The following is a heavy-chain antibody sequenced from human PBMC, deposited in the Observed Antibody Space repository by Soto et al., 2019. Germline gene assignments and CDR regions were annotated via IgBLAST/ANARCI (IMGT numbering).Heavy chain of an antibody. CDR2: IVVGSGNT. CDR1: GFTFTSSA. D-gene: IGHD2-21*01. Sequence: ASVKVSCKASGFTFTSSAMQWVRQARGQRLEWIGWIVVGSGNTNYAQKFQERVTITRDMSTSTAYMELSSLRSEDTAVYYCAAAGIVVAIEPDAFDIWGQGTMVTVSS. J-gene: IGHJ3*02. V-gene: IGHV1-58*02. CDR3: AAAGIVVAIEPDAFDI.